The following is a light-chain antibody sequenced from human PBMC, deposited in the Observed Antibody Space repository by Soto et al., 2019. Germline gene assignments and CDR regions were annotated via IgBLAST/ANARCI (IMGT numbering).Light chain of an antibody. J-gene: IGKJ1*01. Sequence: DIQMTQSPSSLSASVGDRVTITCRASQTIRYSLNWYQQKPGKAPKVLIYDASTLQSGVPPRFSGSGSGTDFALTISSLQPEDFATYYCHLSAGSRTWTFGQGTRVEAK. CDR1: QTIRYS. CDR2: DAS. CDR3: HLSAGSRTWT. V-gene: IGKV1-39*01.